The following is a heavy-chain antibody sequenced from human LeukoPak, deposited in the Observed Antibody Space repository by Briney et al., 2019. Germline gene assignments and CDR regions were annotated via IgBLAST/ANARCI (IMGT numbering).Heavy chain of an antibody. CDR2: INQSGST. J-gene: IGHJ4*02. Sequence: SETLSLTCAVYGGSFSGYYWSWIRQPPGKGLEWIGDINQSGSTNYNPSLKSRVTISVDTSKNQFSLKLSSVTAADTAVYYCARDVAAYCSGGSCYSPLGVFDYWGQGTLVTVSS. CDR3: ARDVAAYCSGGSCYSPLGVFDY. D-gene: IGHD2-15*01. V-gene: IGHV4-34*01. CDR1: GGSFSGYY.